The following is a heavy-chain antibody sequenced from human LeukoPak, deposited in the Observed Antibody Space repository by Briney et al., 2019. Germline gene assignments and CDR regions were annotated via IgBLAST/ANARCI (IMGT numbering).Heavy chain of an antibody. CDR2: IYYSGST. Sequence: PSETLSLTCTASGGSINSYYWSWIRLPPGPGLEWIGSIYYSGSTNYNPSLKSRVTISVDTSKNQFSLKLSSVTAADTAIYYCARDEGSRGYSGYDLWGQGTLVTVSS. CDR1: GGSINSYY. D-gene: IGHD5-12*01. CDR3: ARDEGSRGYSGYDL. J-gene: IGHJ4*02. V-gene: IGHV4-59*01.